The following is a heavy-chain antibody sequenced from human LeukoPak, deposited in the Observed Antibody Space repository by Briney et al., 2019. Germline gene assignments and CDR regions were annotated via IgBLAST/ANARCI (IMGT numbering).Heavy chain of an antibody. J-gene: IGHJ4*02. Sequence: SETLSLTCTVSGYSIRSGYYWGWIRQPPGRGLEWIGFIYYSGSTKYNPSLKSRVTISVDTSTNQFSLKLSSVTAADTAVYYCARGHNTRGIAVANDYWGQGTLVTVSS. CDR2: IYYSGST. D-gene: IGHD6-19*01. V-gene: IGHV4-61*01. CDR1: GYSIRSGYY. CDR3: ARGHNTRGIAVANDY.